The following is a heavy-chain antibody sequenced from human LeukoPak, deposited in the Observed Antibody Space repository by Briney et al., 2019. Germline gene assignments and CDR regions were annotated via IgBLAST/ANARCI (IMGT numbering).Heavy chain of an antibody. CDR1: GGSISSYY. CDR3: ERDHTDPSYYLDV. Sequence: PSETLSLTCTVSGGSISSYYWSWIRQPAGKGLEWIGRIYTSGSTHYNPSLKSRVPISVDTPKNKFSLKLSSVTAADTAVYYCERDHTDPSYYLDVWGKGTTVTVSS. V-gene: IGHV4-4*07. J-gene: IGHJ6*03. CDR2: IYTSGST.